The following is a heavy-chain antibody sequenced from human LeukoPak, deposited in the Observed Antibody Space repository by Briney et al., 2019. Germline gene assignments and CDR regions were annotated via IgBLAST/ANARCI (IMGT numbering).Heavy chain of an antibody. CDR2: INHSGST. Sequence: SETLSLTCAVYAGSFSGYYWSWIRQPPGKGLEWIGEINHSGSTNYNPSLKSRVTISVDTSKNQFSLKLSSVTAADTAVYYCRLTVLRRANDYWGQGTLVTVSS. J-gene: IGHJ4*02. D-gene: IGHD2/OR15-2a*01. CDR1: AGSFSGYY. CDR3: RLTVLRRANDY. V-gene: IGHV4-34*01.